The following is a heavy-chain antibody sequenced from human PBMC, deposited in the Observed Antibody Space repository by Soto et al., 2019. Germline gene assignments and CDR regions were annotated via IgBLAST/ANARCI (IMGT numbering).Heavy chain of an antibody. CDR1: GFTFSSYS. V-gene: IGHV3-48*01. D-gene: IGHD2-15*01. Sequence: EVQLVESGGGLVQPGGSLRLSCAASGFTFSSYSMNWVRQAPGKGLEWVSYISSSSSTIYYADSVKGRFTISRDNAKNSLYLQMNSLRAEDTAVYYCARVASLGYCSGGSCQNDYYYYMDVWGKWTTVTVSS. J-gene: IGHJ6*03. CDR2: ISSSSSTI. CDR3: ARVASLGYCSGGSCQNDYYYYMDV.